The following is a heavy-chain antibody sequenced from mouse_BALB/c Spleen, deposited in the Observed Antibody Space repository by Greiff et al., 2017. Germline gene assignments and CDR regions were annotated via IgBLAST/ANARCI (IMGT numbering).Heavy chain of an antibody. CDR2: ISSGGSYT. V-gene: IGHV5-9-4*01. CDR1: GFTFSSYA. CDR3: AREDYRYAWFAY. D-gene: IGHD2-14*01. J-gene: IGHJ3*01. Sequence: EVHLVESGGGLVKPGGSLKLSCAASGFTFSSYAMSWVRQSPEKRLEWVAEISSGGSYTYYPDTVTGRFTISRDNAKNTLYLEMSSLRSEDTAMYYCAREDYRYAWFAYWGQGTLVTVSA.